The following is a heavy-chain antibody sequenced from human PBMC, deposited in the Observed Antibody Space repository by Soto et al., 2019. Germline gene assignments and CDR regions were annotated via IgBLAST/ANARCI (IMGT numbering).Heavy chain of an antibody. D-gene: IGHD2-21*02. Sequence: QLQLQESGPGLVKPSETLSLTCTVSGGSISSSSYYWGWIRQPPGKGLEWIGTIYYSGITYYNPSLKSPVTISEDTPKNHVSLKLSSVTAADTAVYYCARHLAYCGGDWPGLVDYWCQRTLVAVAS. CDR3: ARHLAYCGGDWPGLVDY. J-gene: IGHJ4*02. CDR2: IYYSGIT. V-gene: IGHV4-39*01. CDR1: GGSISSSSYY.